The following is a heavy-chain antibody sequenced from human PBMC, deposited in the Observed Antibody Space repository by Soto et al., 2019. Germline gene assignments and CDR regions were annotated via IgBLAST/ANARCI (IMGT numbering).Heavy chain of an antibody. D-gene: IGHD3-10*01. V-gene: IGHV3-53*01. CDR3: ARGDSGTIFDY. J-gene: IGHJ4*02. CDR1: GFTVSRNY. Sequence: GGSLRLSCAASGFTVSRNYMSWVRQAPGKGLEWVSVIYSGGSTYYADSVKGRFTISRDNSKNTLYLQMNSLRAEDTAVYYCARGDSGTIFDYWGQGTLVTVYS. CDR2: IYSGGST.